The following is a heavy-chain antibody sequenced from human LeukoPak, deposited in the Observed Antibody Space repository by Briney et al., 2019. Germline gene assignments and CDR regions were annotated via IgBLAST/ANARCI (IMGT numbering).Heavy chain of an antibody. CDR1: GFNFSNHG. V-gene: IGHV3-30*18. CDR3: AKDKIDGDYVTPFVY. Sequence: GGSLRLSCAASGFNFSNHGIHWVGQAPGKGLDWVAVISHDGSQTYYTDSAKGRFTVSRDNSKNTMYLQLNSLRVEDTAMYFCAKDKIDGDYVTPFVYWGQGTLVTVSS. CDR2: ISHDGSQT. J-gene: IGHJ4*02. D-gene: IGHD4-17*01.